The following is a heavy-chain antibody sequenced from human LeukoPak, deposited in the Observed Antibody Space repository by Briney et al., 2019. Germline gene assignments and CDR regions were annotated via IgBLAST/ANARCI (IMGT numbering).Heavy chain of an antibody. CDR1: DFTFSNYW. CDR2: IGTAGDT. Sequence: GGSLRLSCAASDFTFSNYWMHWVRQATGKGLEWVSAIGTAGDTYYPGSVKGRFTISRENAKNSLYLQMNSLRAGDTAVYYCARGIAAAGTVGGMDVWGQGTTVTVSS. V-gene: IGHV3-13*01. CDR3: ARGIAAAGTVGGMDV. D-gene: IGHD6-13*01. J-gene: IGHJ6*02.